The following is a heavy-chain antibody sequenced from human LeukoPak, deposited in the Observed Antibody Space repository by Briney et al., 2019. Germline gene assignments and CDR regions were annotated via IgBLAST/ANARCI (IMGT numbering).Heavy chain of an antibody. Sequence: PGGSLRLSCAASGFTFSSYSMNWVRQAPGKGLEWVSSISSSSSYIYYADSVKGRFTISRDNAKNSLYLQMNSLRAEDTAVYYCARDDRWDIVVVPAAMVGGIDYWGQETLVTVSS. CDR1: GFTFSSYS. CDR2: ISSSSSYI. J-gene: IGHJ4*02. V-gene: IGHV3-21*01. D-gene: IGHD2-2*01. CDR3: ARDDRWDIVVVPAAMVGGIDY.